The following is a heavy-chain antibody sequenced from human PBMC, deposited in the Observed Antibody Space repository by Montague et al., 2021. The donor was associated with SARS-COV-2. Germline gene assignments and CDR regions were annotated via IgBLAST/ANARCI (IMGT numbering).Heavy chain of an antibody. D-gene: IGHD3-22*01. CDR2: IYYSGST. V-gene: IGHV4-31*03. Sequence: TLSLTRTVSGGSISSGGYYWSWIRQHPGKGLEWIGYIYYSGSTYYNPSLESRVTISVDTSKNQFSLKLSSVTAADTAVYYCARAATITMIVVVIDAFDIWGQGTMVTVSS. CDR1: GGSISSGGYY. J-gene: IGHJ3*02. CDR3: ARAATITMIVVVIDAFDI.